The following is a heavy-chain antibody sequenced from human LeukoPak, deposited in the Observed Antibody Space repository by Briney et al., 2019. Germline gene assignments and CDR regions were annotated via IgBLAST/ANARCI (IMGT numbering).Heavy chain of an antibody. CDR3: ARDITEAAAGNSVY. CDR1: GFSISLYT. J-gene: IGHJ4*02. V-gene: IGHV3-30*04. Sequence: GGSLRLSCEASGFSISLYTMNWVRQAPGKGLEWVSFIGYDGTRTYYADSVKGRFSISRDNSKNTLYLQMNSLRPEDTAVYYCARDITEAAAGNSVYWGQETLVTVTS. D-gene: IGHD6-13*01. CDR2: IGYDGTRT.